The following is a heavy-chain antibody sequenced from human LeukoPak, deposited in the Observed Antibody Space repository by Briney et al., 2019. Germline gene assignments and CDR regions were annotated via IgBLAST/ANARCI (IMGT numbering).Heavy chain of an antibody. CDR2: ISYDGSNK. V-gene: IGHV3-30*18. J-gene: IGHJ4*02. D-gene: IGHD1-26*01. CDR1: RFTFSSYG. Sequence: PGGSLRLSCAASRFTFSSYGMHWVRQAPGKGLEWVAVISYDGSNKYYADSVKGRFTISRDNSKNTLYLQMNSLRAEDTAVYYCAKDLEPQLVGAADYWGQGTLVTVSS. CDR3: AKDLEPQLVGAADY.